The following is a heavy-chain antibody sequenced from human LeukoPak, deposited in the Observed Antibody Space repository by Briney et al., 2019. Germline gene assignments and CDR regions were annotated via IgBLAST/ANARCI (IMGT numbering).Heavy chain of an antibody. CDR1: GFTFNHYA. V-gene: IGHV3-33*06. CDR2: IWSDGTNR. D-gene: IGHD4-11*01. CDR3: AKDAQRGFDYSNSLEY. J-gene: IGHJ4*02. Sequence: PGGSVRLSCAATGFTFNHYAMHWVRQAPGKGLEWVAVIWSDGTNRYYADSVKGRFTISRDDAGKTVYLQMSSLRPEDTGVYYCAKDAQRGFDYSNSLEYWGPGTPVTVPT.